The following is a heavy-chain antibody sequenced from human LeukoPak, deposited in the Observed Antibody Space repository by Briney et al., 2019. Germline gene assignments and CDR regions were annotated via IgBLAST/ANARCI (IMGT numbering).Heavy chain of an antibody. CDR1: GFTFSSYS. CDR2: ISSSSSYI. J-gene: IGHJ4*02. D-gene: IGHD3-16*01. CDR3: ARVLYDYVWGSYLDY. Sequence: PGGSLRLSCAASGFTFSSYSMNWVRQAPGKGLEWVSSISSSSSYIYYADSVKGRFTISRDNAKNSLYLQMNSLRAEDTAVYYCARVLYDYVWGSYLDYWGQGALVTVSS. V-gene: IGHV3-21*01.